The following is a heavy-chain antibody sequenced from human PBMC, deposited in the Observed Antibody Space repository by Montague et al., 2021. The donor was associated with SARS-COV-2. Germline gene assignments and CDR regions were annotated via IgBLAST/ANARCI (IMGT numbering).Heavy chain of an antibody. D-gene: IGHD5-24*01. CDR2: INYSGST. J-gene: IGHJ4*02. V-gene: IGHV4-59*01. CDR3: ARVFPRWLQFDPYFDY. Sequence: SETLSLTCTVSGGSISGYYWSWIRQPPGKGLEWIGDINYSGSTNYNPSLKSRVTISVDTSKNQFSLKLSSVTAADTAVYYCARVFPRWLQFDPYFDYWGQGTLVTVSS. CDR1: GGSISGYY.